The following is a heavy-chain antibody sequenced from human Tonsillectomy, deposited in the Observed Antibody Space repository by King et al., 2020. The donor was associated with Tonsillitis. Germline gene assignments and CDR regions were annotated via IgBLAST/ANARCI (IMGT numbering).Heavy chain of an antibody. CDR1: GGFISSSSYY. D-gene: IGHD6-13*01. V-gene: IGHV4-39*01. CDR3: ARHWADIYGSLSSHNWFDP. Sequence: QLQESGPGLVKPSETLSLTCSVSGGFISSSSYYWGWIRQPPGKGLEWIGSIYYSGDTYYNSSLKSRLTISVDTSKNHFSLKLTSVTAADTAVYYCARHWADIYGSLSSHNWFDPWGQGTLLTVSS. CDR2: IYYSGDT. J-gene: IGHJ5*02.